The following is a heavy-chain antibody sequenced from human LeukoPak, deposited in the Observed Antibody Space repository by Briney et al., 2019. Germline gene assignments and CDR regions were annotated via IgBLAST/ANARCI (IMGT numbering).Heavy chain of an antibody. J-gene: IGHJ4*02. CDR1: GGSISDNH. Sequence: SETLSLTCTVSGGSISDNHWSWIRQPPGKGLEWIGYAYYSGHTNYNSSLKSRVTMSLDTSKSQFSLRLSSVTAADTAVYFCARHPFATPLDYWGPGTLVTVSS. CDR2: AYYSGHT. D-gene: IGHD2-15*01. V-gene: IGHV4-59*08. CDR3: ARHPFATPLDY.